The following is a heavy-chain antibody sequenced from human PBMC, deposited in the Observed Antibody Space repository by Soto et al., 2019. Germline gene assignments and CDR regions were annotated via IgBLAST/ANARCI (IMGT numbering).Heavy chain of an antibody. J-gene: IGHJ6*02. D-gene: IGHD3-3*01. CDR3: ARDPRYDFWSGPYGMDV. CDR1: GGSISSGGYY. V-gene: IGHV4-31*03. Sequence: PSETLSLTCTVSGGSISSGGYYWSWIRQHPGKGLEWIGYIYYSGSTYYNPSLKSRVTISVDTSKNQFSLKLSSVTAADTAVYYCARDPRYDFWSGPYGMDVWGQGTTV. CDR2: IYYSGST.